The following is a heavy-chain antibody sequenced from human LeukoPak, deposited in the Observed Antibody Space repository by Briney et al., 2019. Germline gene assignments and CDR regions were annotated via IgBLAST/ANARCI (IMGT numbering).Heavy chain of an antibody. CDR3: ARDGYCSGGTCHTSGY. CDR1: GVTFSIYG. Sequence: GRSLRLSCAASGVTFSIYGMLWVRQAPGKGLEWGAVIWYDGSNKYYADSVKGRFTISRDNSKTTLYPQMTRLRAEDTAVYYCARDGYCSGGTCHTSGYWGQGTLVTVSS. CDR2: IWYDGSNK. J-gene: IGHJ4*02. V-gene: IGHV3-33*01. D-gene: IGHD2-15*01.